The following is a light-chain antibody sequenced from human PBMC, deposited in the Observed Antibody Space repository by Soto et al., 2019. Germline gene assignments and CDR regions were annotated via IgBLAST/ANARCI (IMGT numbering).Light chain of an antibody. CDR3: QQYNNWFSIT. V-gene: IGKV3-15*01. CDR1: QSGSGN. CDR2: GAS. J-gene: IGKJ5*01. Sequence: EIAMTQSPATLSVSPGQRATLSCRASQSGSGNLAWYQQKPGQAPRLLIYGASTRANGIPTRFSGSGSGAEFTHTISSLQSEDFAVYYFQQYNNWFSITFGQGTRLEIK.